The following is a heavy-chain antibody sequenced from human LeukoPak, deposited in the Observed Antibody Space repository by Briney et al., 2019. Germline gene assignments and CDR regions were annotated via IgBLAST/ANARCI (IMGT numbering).Heavy chain of an antibody. D-gene: IGHD3-22*01. CDR2: INPSDDAT. CDR1: GYTFNTYY. V-gene: IGHV1-46*02. Sequence: ASVKVSCKASGYTFNTYYLHWVRQAPGQGLEWMGIINPSDDATSYAQRFQGRVTMTRDMSTSTVYMELSSLRSEDTAVYYCARGESNMIVVSGVDYWGQGTLVTVSS. J-gene: IGHJ4*02. CDR3: ARGESNMIVVSGVDY.